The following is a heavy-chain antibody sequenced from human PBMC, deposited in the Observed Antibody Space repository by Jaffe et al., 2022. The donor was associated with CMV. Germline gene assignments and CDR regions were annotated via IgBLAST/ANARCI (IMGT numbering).Heavy chain of an antibody. CDR2: ISSSSSYI. Sequence: EVQLVESGGGLVKPGGSLRLSCAASGFTFSSYSMNWVRQAPGKGLEWVSSISSSSSYIYYADSVKGRFTISRDNAKNSLYLQMNSLRAEDTAVYYCARDYDFWSGYFGFDYWGQGTLVTVSS. D-gene: IGHD3-3*01. V-gene: IGHV3-21*01. CDR3: ARDYDFWSGYFGFDY. CDR1: GFTFSSYS. J-gene: IGHJ4*02.